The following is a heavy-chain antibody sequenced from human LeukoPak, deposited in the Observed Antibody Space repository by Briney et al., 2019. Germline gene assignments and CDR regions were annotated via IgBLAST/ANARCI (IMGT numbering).Heavy chain of an antibody. Sequence: SETLSLTCAFYGGSFSGYYWSWIRQPPGKGLEWIGEINHSGGTKYNPSLKSRVTISVDTSKNQFSLKLSSVTAVDTAVYYCARGGLKWELLPARARKSYYFDYWGQGTLVTVSS. CDR1: GGSFSGYY. CDR2: INHSGGT. J-gene: IGHJ4*02. CDR3: ARGGLKWELLPARARKSYYFDY. V-gene: IGHV4-34*01. D-gene: IGHD1-26*01.